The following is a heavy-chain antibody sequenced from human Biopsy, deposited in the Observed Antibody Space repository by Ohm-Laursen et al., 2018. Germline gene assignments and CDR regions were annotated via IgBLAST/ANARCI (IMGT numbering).Heavy chain of an antibody. CDR1: GGDINNYY. D-gene: IGHD3-22*01. Sequence: SGTLPLTCNVSGGDINNYYWSWIRQPAGKGLEWIGRIYPGGSTNYNPFLKSRVTMSVDTSKKQLSLRLRSVTAADTAMYYCASVVLGPTNDAFDLWGQGTMVVVSS. CDR3: ASVVLGPTNDAFDL. V-gene: IGHV4-4*07. J-gene: IGHJ3*01. CDR2: IYPGGST.